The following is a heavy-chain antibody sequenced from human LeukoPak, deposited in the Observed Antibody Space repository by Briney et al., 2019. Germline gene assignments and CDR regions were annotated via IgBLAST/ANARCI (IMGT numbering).Heavy chain of an antibody. CDR1: GGSISSSSYY. CDR2: IYYSGST. D-gene: IGHD6-19*01. Sequence: SETLSLTCTVSGGSISSSSYYWGWIRQPPGKGLEWIGSIYYSGSTYYNPSLKSRVTIFVDTSKNQCSLKLSSVTAADTAVYYSASFHSGWSFFDYWGQGTLVTVSS. CDR3: ASFHSGWSFFDY. J-gene: IGHJ4*02. V-gene: IGHV4-39*01.